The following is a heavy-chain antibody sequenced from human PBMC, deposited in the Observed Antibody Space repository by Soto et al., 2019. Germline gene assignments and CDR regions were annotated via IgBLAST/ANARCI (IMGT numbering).Heavy chain of an antibody. D-gene: IGHD3-10*01. CDR3: SRTTMVRGVIIKSDY. V-gene: IGHV3-49*04. CDR1: GFTFGDYA. Sequence: TGGSLRLSCTASGFTFGDYAMSWVRQAPGKGLEWVGFIRSKAYGGTTEYAASVNGRFTISRDDSKTIAYLQMSSLKTEDTAVYYCSRTTMVRGVIIKSDYWGQGTLVTVSS. CDR2: IRSKAYGGTT. J-gene: IGHJ4*02.